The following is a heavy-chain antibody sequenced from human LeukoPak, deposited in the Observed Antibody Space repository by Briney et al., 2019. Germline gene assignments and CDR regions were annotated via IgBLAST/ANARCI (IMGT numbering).Heavy chain of an antibody. J-gene: IGHJ4*02. V-gene: IGHV3-48*02. CDR1: GFTFXRFG. CDR2: XSXXXXXX. CDR3: AQKGGTDH. D-gene: IGHD2-15*01. Sequence: PGGSLRLSCAASGFTFXRFGMNWVRQAPGKGLEWISXXSXXXXXXXXXXXXXXXFTXXRDXAKNSLYLQMNSLRDEDTAVYYCAQKGGTDHWGQGTLVTVSS.